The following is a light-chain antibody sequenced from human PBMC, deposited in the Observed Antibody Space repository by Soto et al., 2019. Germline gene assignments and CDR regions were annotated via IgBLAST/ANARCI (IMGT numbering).Light chain of an antibody. V-gene: IGKV2-30*02. CDR3: MQALQTIT. Sequence: EVVMTQSPLSLPVTLGQPASISCRSNQSLVHSDGIAYFSWFQQRPGRSPRRLIYKVSNRDSGVPARFSGSGLGTDFALKISRVEAEDVGVYYGMQALQTITFGQGTRLEIK. CDR2: KVS. J-gene: IGKJ5*01. CDR1: QSLVHSDGIAY.